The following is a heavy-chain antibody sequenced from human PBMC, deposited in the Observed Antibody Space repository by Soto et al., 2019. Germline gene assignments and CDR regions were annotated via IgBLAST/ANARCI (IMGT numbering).Heavy chain of an antibody. J-gene: IGHJ4*02. Sequence: SETLSLTCTVSGASISSGHYYWSWIRQPPGKGLEWIRYIYYSGSTNYNPSLTSRVTISVDTSKNQFSLKLSSVTAADTAVYYCARHRYSYGVYYFDYWGQGTLVTVSS. CDR1: GASISSGHYY. CDR2: IYYSGST. V-gene: IGHV4-61*01. CDR3: ARHRYSYGVYYFDY. D-gene: IGHD5-18*01.